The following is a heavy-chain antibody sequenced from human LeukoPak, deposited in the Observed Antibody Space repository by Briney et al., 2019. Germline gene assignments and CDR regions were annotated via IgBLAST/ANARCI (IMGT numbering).Heavy chain of an antibody. J-gene: IGHJ4*02. V-gene: IGHV3-23*01. CDR2: LSKIGDNT. D-gene: IGHD6-19*01. CDR3: AKEFSGGWSFDY. Sequence: GGSLRLSCAASGIMFDDYGMSWVRQAPGKGLEWVSGLSKIGDNTIYADSVKGRFTISRDNSKNTMFLQMNSLRAEDTAVYYCAKEFSGGWSFDYWGQGTLVTVSS. CDR1: GIMFDDYG.